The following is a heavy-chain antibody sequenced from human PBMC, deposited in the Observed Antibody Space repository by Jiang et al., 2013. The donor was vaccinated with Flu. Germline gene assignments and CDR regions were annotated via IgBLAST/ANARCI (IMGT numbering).Heavy chain of an antibody. CDR3: AKVGYCSSTSCYTDYYYYGMDV. CDR2: ISYDGSNK. J-gene: IGHJ6*02. Sequence: SGFTFSSYGMHWVRQAPGKGLEWVAVISYDGSNKYYADSVKGRFTISRDNSKNTLYLQMNSLRAEDTAVYYCAKVGYCSSTSCYTDYYYYGMDVWGQGTTVTVSS. D-gene: IGHD2-2*02. V-gene: IGHV3-30*18. CDR1: GFTFSSYG.